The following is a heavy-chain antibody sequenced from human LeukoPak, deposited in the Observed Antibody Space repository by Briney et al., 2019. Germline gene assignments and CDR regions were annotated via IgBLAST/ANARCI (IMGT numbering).Heavy chain of an antibody. CDR1: GYTFTTYY. J-gene: IGHJ4*02. D-gene: IGHD6-25*01. V-gene: IGHV1-46*01. CDR3: ARVGGAAATADY. CDR2: INPRGGST. Sequence: ASVKVSCKASGYTFTTYYMHWMRQAPGQGPEWMGIINPRGGSTDYSQKFQGRITMTSDTSTSTVYMELSSLRSDDTAVYFCARVGGAAATADYWGQGTLVTVSS.